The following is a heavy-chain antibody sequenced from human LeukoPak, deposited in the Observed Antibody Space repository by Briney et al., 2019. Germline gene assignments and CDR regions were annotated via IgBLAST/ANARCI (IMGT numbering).Heavy chain of an antibody. J-gene: IGHJ4*02. CDR3: ASFPGYSSIQFDY. V-gene: IGHV3-11*01. D-gene: IGHD6-13*01. CDR1: GFTFSDYY. CDR2: ISSSGSTI. Sequence: GGSLRLSCAASGFTFSDYYMSWIRQAPGKGLGWVSYISSSGSTIYYADSVKGRFTISRDNAKNSLYLQMNSLRAEDTAVYYCASFPGYSSIQFDYWGQGTLVTVSS.